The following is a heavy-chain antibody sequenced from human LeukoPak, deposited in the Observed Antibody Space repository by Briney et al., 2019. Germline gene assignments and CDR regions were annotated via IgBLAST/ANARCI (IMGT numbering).Heavy chain of an antibody. CDR2: ISSSGSTI. J-gene: IGHJ4*02. D-gene: IGHD5-18*01. CDR1: GFTFSSYE. CDR3: ARDEEYSYGPDY. Sequence: PPGGSLRLSCAASGFTFSSYEMNWVRQAPGKGLEWVSYISSSGSTIYYADSVKGRFTISRDNAKNSPYLQMNSLRAEDTAVYYCARDEEYSYGPDYWGQGTLVTVSS. V-gene: IGHV3-48*03.